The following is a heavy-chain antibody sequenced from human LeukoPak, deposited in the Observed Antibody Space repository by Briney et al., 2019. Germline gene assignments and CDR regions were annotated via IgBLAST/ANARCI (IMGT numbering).Heavy chain of an antibody. J-gene: IGHJ4*02. CDR1: GFTFSSYW. Sequence: GGSLRLSCAASGFTFSSYWVSWVRQAPGKGLEWVANIKQDGSEKYYVDSVKGRFTISRDNAKNSLYLQMNSLRAEDTAVYYCARGGNNYGILTGYYRFEYYFDYWGQGTLVTVSS. CDR3: ARGGNNYGILTGYYRFEYYFDY. V-gene: IGHV3-7*01. CDR2: IKQDGSEK. D-gene: IGHD3-9*01.